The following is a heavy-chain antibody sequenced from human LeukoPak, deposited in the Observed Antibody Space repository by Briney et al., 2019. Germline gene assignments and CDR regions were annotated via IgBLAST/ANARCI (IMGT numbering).Heavy chain of an antibody. CDR3: ARVAGYGYYFDY. D-gene: IGHD5-12*01. Sequence: PGRSLRLSCVVSGFTFSDHYMDSVREARGKGLEWVGRTRKKANSYTTEYAASVKDRFTISRDESKNSLDLQMNSLKTEDTAVYYCARVAGYGYYFDYWGQGTLVIVSS. CDR2: TRKKANSYTT. V-gene: IGHV3-72*01. CDR1: GFTFSDHY. J-gene: IGHJ4*02.